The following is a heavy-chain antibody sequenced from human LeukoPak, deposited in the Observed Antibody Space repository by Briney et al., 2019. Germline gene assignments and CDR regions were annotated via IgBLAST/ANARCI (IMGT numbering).Heavy chain of an antibody. CDR1: RFIFSSYA. CDR3: AKTLVVIAILAPFDY. V-gene: IGHV3-23*01. D-gene: IGHD2-21*01. Sequence: PGGSLRLSCAASRFIFSSYAMNWVRQAPGKGLEWISAISGSGEITYYADSVKGRFTISRDNSKNTLYLQMNSLRAEDTAVYYCAKTLVVIAILAPFDYWGQGTLVTVSS. J-gene: IGHJ4*02. CDR2: ISGSGEIT.